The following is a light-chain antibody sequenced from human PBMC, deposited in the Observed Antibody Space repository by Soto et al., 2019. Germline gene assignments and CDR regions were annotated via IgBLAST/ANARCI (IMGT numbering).Light chain of an antibody. Sequence: VLTQSPATLSSFPGERATLSCRASQSVSSNYLAWYQQKPGQAPRLLIYGASNRATGVPDRFSGSGSGTDFTLTISRLEPEDFAVFFCQQYGTSEIIFGQGTRLEN. V-gene: IGKV3-20*01. J-gene: IGKJ5*01. CDR1: QSVSSNY. CDR3: QQYGTSEII. CDR2: GAS.